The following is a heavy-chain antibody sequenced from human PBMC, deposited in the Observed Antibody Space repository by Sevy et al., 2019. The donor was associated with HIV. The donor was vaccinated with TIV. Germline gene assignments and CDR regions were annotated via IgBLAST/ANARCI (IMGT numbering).Heavy chain of an antibody. V-gene: IGHV3-23*01. D-gene: IGHD3-10*01. CDR3: AKEDVFWGSGSFDY. CDR1: GFIFSNYA. CDR2: ISGSGYNT. J-gene: IGHJ4*02. Sequence: GGSLRLSCAASGFIFSNYAMNWVRQAPGKGLEWVSAISGSGYNTYYAASVKGRFTISRDNSKNTLSLHMNSLRAEDTVVYYCAKEDVFWGSGSFDYWGQGTLVTVSS.